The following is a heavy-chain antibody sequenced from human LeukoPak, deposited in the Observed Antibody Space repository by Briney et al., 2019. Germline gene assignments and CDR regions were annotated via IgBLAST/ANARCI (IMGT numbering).Heavy chain of an antibody. J-gene: IGHJ3*02. V-gene: IGHV5-51*01. CDR2: IYPGDSDT. CDR3: ARRPSGYYDSSGYSGGDGAFDI. CDR1: GYSFTSYW. D-gene: IGHD3-22*01. Sequence: PGESLKISCKGSGYSFTSYWIGWVRQMPGKGLEWMGIIYPGDSDTRYSPFFQGQVTISADTSISTAYLQWSSLKASDTAMYYCARRPSGYYDSSGYSGGDGAFDIWGQGTMVTVSS.